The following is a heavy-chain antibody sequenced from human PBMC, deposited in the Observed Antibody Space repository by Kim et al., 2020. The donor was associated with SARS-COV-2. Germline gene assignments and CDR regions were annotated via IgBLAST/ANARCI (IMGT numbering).Heavy chain of an antibody. CDR3: ARGALIAVAGNFGHYYYYGMDV. CDR2: INHSGST. J-gene: IGHJ6*02. V-gene: IGHV4-34*01. Sequence: SETLSLTCAVYGGSFSGYYWSWIRQPPGKGLEWIGEINHSGSTNYNPSLKSRVTISVDTSKNQFSLKLSSVTAADTAVYYCARGALIAVAGNFGHYYYYGMDVWGQGTTVTVSS. CDR1: GGSFSGYY. D-gene: IGHD6-19*01.